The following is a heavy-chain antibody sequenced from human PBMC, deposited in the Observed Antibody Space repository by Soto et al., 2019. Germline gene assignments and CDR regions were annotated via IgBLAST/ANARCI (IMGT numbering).Heavy chain of an antibody. CDR1: GFTFSDYG. J-gene: IGHJ6*02. V-gene: IGHV3-23*01. D-gene: IGHD2-2*01. CDR3: GKGHSTTFGVYHYFGMDV. Sequence: EVQLWESGGGLVQPGGSLRLSCVASGFTFSDYGMSWVRQAPGKGLEWVAGITAFGGGTYNADSVEGRFTISRDNSKRTVYLKVNSLSPEDTAIYYCGKGHSTTFGVYHYFGMDVWGHGTTVTVSS. CDR2: ITAFGGGT.